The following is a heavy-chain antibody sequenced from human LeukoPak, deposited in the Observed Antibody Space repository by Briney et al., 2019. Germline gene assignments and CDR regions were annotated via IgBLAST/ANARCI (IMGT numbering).Heavy chain of an antibody. Sequence: GGSLRLSCAASGYTFSSYAMSWVRQAPGKGLEWVSAISGSGGSTYYADSVKGRFTISRDNSKNTLYLQMNSLRAEDTAVYYCVKERTSIVVVPAATDYWGQGTLVTVSS. CDR2: ISGSGGST. V-gene: IGHV3-23*01. D-gene: IGHD2-2*01. J-gene: IGHJ4*02. CDR3: VKERTSIVVVPAATDY. CDR1: GYTFSSYA.